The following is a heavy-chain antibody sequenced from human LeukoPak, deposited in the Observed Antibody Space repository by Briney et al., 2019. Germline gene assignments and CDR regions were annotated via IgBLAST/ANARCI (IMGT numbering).Heavy chain of an antibody. CDR3: ARARFWSGYYSRYNWFDP. Sequence: ASVKVSCKASGYTFTGYYMHWVRQAPGQGLEWMGWINPNSGGTNYAQKFQGRVTMTRDTSISTAYMELSRLRSDDTAVYYCARARFWSGYYSRYNWFDPWGQGTLVTVSS. J-gene: IGHJ5*02. CDR2: INPNSGGT. CDR1: GYTFTGYY. V-gene: IGHV1-2*02. D-gene: IGHD3-3*01.